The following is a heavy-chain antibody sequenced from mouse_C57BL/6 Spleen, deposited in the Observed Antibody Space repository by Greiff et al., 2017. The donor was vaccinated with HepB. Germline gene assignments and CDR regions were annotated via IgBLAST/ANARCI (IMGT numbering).Heavy chain of an antibody. Sequence: EVHLVESGGGLVQPGGSLSLSCAASGFTFPDYYMSWVRQPPGKALEWLGFIRNKANGYTTEYSASVKGRFTISRDNSQSILYLQMNALRAEDSATYYCARSSSYYWYFDVWGTGTTVTVSS. CDR3: ARSSSYYWYFDV. J-gene: IGHJ1*03. D-gene: IGHD1-1*01. V-gene: IGHV7-3*01. CDR1: GFTFPDYY. CDR2: IRNKANGYTT.